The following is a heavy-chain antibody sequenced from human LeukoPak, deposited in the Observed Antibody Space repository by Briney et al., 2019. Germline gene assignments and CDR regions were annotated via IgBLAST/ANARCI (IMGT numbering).Heavy chain of an antibody. CDR2: IKQDGSEK. V-gene: IGHV3-7*01. CDR1: GFPFISYW. Sequence: GGSLLLSCAASGFPFISYWMSWVRQAPGKGLEGVANIKQDGSEKYYVDSVKGRFTISRDNAKNSLYLQMNSLRAEDTAVYYCARFWGLEWLSEWVYRGQGTLVTVSS. CDR3: ARFWGLEWLSEWVY. J-gene: IGHJ4*02. D-gene: IGHD3-3*01.